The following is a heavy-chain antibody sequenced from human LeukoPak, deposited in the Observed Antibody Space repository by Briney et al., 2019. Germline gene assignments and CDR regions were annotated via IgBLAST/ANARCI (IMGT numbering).Heavy chain of an antibody. CDR2: IYYSGST. D-gene: IGHD2/OR15-2a*01. J-gene: IGHJ5*02. Sequence: SETLSLTCTVSGGSISSYYWSWIRQPPGKGLEWIGYIYYSGSTNYNPSLKSRVTISVDTSKNQFSLKLSSVTAADTAVYYCARVDPNPGHSTGVVDPWGQGTLVTVSS. V-gene: IGHV4-59*01. CDR3: ARVDPNPGHSTGVVDP. CDR1: GGSISSYY.